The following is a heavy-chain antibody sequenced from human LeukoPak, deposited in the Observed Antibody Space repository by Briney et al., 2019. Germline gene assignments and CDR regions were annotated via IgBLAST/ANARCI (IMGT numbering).Heavy chain of an antibody. CDR3: ARMVPRASWLQLHRNYFDY. J-gene: IGHJ4*02. V-gene: IGHV4-4*02. Sequence: PSGTLSLTCVVSGGSISSSNWWSWVRQPPEKGLEWIGEIYHSGSTNYNPSLKSRVTISVDTSKNQFSLKLSSVTAADTAVYYCARMVPRASWLQLHRNYFDYWGQGTLVTVSS. CDR1: GGSISSSNW. D-gene: IGHD5-24*01. CDR2: IYHSGST.